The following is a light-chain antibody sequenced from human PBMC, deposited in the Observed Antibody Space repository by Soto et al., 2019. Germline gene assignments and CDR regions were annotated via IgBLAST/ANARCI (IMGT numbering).Light chain of an antibody. CDR1: RHVYINA. CDR2: GAS. J-gene: IGKJ5*01. V-gene: IGKV3-20*01. CDR3: QHYGTSPEVT. Sequence: VVLTQSPATLSLSPGEPATLSCRAIRHVYINALAWYQQKPGRTPTLLIYGASTRATGIPDRFSATGSGTDFSLTISSVEPEDFAVYYCQHYGTSPEVTFGQGTRLEIK.